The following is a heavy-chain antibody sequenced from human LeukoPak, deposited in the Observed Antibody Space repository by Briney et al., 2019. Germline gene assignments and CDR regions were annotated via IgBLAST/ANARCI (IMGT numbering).Heavy chain of an antibody. CDR2: ISSSSSYI. V-gene: IGHV3-21*01. Sequence: GGSLRLSCAASGFTFSSYSMNWVRQAPGKGLEWVSSISSSSSYIYYADSVKGRFTISRDNAKNSLYLQMNSLRAEDTAVYYCARSITMVRGVPDAFDIWGQGTMVTVSS. CDR1: GFTFSSYS. D-gene: IGHD3-10*01. CDR3: ARSITMVRGVPDAFDI. J-gene: IGHJ3*02.